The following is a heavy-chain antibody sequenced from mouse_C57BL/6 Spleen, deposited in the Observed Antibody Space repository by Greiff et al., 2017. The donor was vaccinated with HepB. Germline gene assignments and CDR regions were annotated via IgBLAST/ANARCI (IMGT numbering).Heavy chain of an antibody. D-gene: IGHD1-1*01. CDR3: ARPYYYGSSYKYYFDY. J-gene: IGHJ2*01. CDR1: GYTFTSYT. Sequence: QVQLQQPGAELVKPGASVKMSCKASGYTFTSYTMHWVKQRPGQGLEWIGYINPSSGYTKYNQKFKDKATLTADKSSSTAYMQLSSLTPEDSAVYYCARPYYYGSSYKYYFDYWGQGTTLTVAS. V-gene: IGHV1-4*01. CDR2: INPSSGYT.